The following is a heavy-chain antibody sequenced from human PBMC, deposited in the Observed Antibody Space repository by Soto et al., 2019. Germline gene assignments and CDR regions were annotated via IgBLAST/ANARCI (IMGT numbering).Heavy chain of an antibody. CDR2: VYYRGSI. J-gene: IGHJ5*01. D-gene: IGHD2-15*01. CDR3: TRVTLTPNWFDS. CDR1: GDSISSPDYY. V-gene: IGHV4-30-4*01. Sequence: SETLSLTCTVSGDSISSPDYYWSWIRQAPGKGLELIGYVYYRGSIYYTPSFESRVSISVDTSKNQFSLRLTSVTAADSAMYFCTRVTLTPNWFDSWGQGILVTVSS.